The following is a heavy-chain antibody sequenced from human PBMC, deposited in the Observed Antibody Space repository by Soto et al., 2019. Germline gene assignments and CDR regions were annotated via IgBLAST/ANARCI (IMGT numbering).Heavy chain of an antibody. D-gene: IGHD3-22*01. J-gene: IGHJ5*02. CDR1: GYTFTSYY. CDR2: INPSGGST. V-gene: IGHV1-46*01. Sequence: ASVKVSCKASGYTFTSYYMHWVRQAPGQGLEWMGIINPSGGSTSYAQKFQGRVTMTRDTSTSTVYMELSGLRSEDTAVYYCARVGYYDSSGSMGFDPWGQGTLVTVSS. CDR3: ARVGYYDSSGSMGFDP.